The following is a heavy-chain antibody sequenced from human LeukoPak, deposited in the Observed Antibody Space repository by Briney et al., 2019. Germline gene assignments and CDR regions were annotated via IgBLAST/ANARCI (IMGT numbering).Heavy chain of an antibody. V-gene: IGHV4-61*02. Sequence: PSQTLSLTCTVSGGSISSGSYYWSWIRQPAGKGLEWIGRIYTGGSTNYNPSLKSRVTISVDTSKNQFSLKLSSVTAADTAVYYCARVAYCSGGSCYPGEDYWGQGTLVTVSS. D-gene: IGHD2-15*01. CDR3: ARVAYCSGGSCYPGEDY. CDR2: IYTGGST. J-gene: IGHJ4*02. CDR1: GGSISSGSYY.